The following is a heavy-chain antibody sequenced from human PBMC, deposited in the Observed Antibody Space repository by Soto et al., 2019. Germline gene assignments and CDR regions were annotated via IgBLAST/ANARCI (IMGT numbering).Heavy chain of an antibody. V-gene: IGHV4-4*02. CDR1: GGSISSSNW. D-gene: IGHD4-17*01. CDR2: IYHSGST. Sequence: QVQLQESGPGLVKPSGTLSLTCAVSGGSISSSNWWRWVRQPPGKGLEWVGEIYHSGSTNYNPSLKSRVTRSVDKSKNQFSLKLSSVTAADTAVYYCARGPDYGDCEEWNGYWGQGTLVTVSS. J-gene: IGHJ4*02. CDR3: ARGPDYGDCEEWNGY.